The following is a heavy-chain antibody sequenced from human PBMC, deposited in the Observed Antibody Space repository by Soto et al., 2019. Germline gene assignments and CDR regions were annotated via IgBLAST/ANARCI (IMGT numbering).Heavy chain of an antibody. CDR2: INQDGSEK. CDR1: GFTFTSVR. V-gene: IGHV3-7*01. D-gene: IGHD5-12*01. CDR3: TRHRATADY. Sequence: GGSLRLSCAASGFTFTSVRMIWVRQAPGKGLEWVASINQDGSEKNYVDSVKGRFTISRDNVKNSLYLQMNNLRAEDTAVYYCTRHRATADYWGQGTLVTVSS. J-gene: IGHJ4*02.